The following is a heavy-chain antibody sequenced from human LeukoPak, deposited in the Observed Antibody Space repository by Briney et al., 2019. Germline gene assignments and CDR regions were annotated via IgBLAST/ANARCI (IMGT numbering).Heavy chain of an antibody. Sequence: ASVKVSCKASGYIFTGYYIHWVRQAPGQGLEWMGWINPNSGGTNYAQKFQGRVTMTRDTSISTGYMELSRLRSDDTAVYYCAKTSSGWPDYWGQGTLVTVSS. D-gene: IGHD6-19*01. V-gene: IGHV1-2*02. CDR3: AKTSSGWPDY. CDR2: INPNSGGT. J-gene: IGHJ4*02. CDR1: GYIFTGYY.